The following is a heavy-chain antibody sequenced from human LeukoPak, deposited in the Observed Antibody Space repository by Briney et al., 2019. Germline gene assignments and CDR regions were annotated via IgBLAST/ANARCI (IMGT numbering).Heavy chain of an antibody. CDR3: ARLLVSYLDY. D-gene: IGHD3-10*01. CDR2: IYYSGST. J-gene: IGHJ4*02. CDR1: GGSISSSSYY. Sequence: SETLSLTCTVSGGSISSSSYYWGWIRQPPGKGLGWIGNIYYSGSTYYNPSLKSRVTISVDTSKNQFSLKLSSVTAADTAVYYCARLLVSYLDYWGQGTLVTVSS. V-gene: IGHV4-39*01.